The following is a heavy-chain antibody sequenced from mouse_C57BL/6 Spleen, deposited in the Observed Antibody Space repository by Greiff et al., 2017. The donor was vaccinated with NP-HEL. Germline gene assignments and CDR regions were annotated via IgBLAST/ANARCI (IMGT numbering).Heavy chain of an antibody. V-gene: IGHV1-62-2*01. J-gene: IGHJ2*01. CDR3: ARHEAPYGYDGGYYFDY. Sequence: QVQLQQSGAELVKPGASVKLSCKASGYTFTEYTIHWVKQRSGQGLEWIGWFYPGSGSIKYNEKFKDKATLTADKSSSTVYMELSRLTSEDSAVYFCARHEAPYGYDGGYYFDYWGQGTTLTVSS. CDR1: GYTFTEYT. D-gene: IGHD2-2*01. CDR2: FYPGSGSI.